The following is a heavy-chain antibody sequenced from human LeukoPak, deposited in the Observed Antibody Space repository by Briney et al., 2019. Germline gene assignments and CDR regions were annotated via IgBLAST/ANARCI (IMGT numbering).Heavy chain of an antibody. CDR3: ARDTSVGSGMQY. Sequence: AETLSLTCSVSGGPLSTYTWSWVRQSPGKGLEWIGYIYHGGTTNYSPSLKSRATISAHTARNQFSLRLRSVTAADTAIYYCARDTSVGSGMQYWGQGTLVSVSS. CDR2: IYHGGTT. CDR1: GGPLSTYT. V-gene: IGHV4-59*01. J-gene: IGHJ4*02. D-gene: IGHD3-10*01.